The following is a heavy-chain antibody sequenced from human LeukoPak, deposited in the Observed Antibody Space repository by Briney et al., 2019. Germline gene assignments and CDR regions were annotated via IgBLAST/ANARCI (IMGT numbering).Heavy chain of an antibody. D-gene: IGHD5-18*01. CDR2: ISGSGGST. CDR1: GFTFITYG. V-gene: IGHV3-23*01. J-gene: IGHJ6*03. CDR3: AKVGGQLWFPGAYYMDV. Sequence: PGGSLRLSCAASGFTFITYGMSWVRQAPGKGLVWVSAISGSGGSTYYADSVKGRFTISRDNSKNTLYLQMNTLRAEDTAVCYCAKVGGQLWFPGAYYMDVWGKGTTVTISS.